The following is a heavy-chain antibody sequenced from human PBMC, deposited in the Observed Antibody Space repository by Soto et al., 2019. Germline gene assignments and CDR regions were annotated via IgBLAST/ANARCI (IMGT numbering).Heavy chain of an antibody. V-gene: IGHV4-4*02. CDR3: ARVSGSYYYGMDV. CDR1: GGSISSSYW. Sequence: QVQLQESGPGLVKPSGTLSLTCAVSGGSISSSYWWSWVRQPPGKGLEWIGEIYHSGSTNYNTSHKSPLTLSVDKSKNQFSLKVTSVTAADTAVYYCARVSGSYYYGMDVWGQGTTVTVSS. J-gene: IGHJ6*02. CDR2: IYHSGST.